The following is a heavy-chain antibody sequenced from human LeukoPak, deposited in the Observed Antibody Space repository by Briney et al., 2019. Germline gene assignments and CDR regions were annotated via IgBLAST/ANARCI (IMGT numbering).Heavy chain of an antibody. V-gene: IGHV3-23*01. CDR3: ATNTAMGYFDY. CDR2: ISGSGGST. D-gene: IGHD5-18*01. Sequence: RQAPXXXLEWVSAISGSGGSTYYADSVKGRFTISRDNSKNTLYLQMNSLRAEDTAVYYCATNTAMGYFDYWGQGTLVTVSS. J-gene: IGHJ4*02.